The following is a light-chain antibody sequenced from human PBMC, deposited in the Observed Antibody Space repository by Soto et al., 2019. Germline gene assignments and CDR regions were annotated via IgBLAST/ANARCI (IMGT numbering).Light chain of an antibody. CDR1: SSDVGSYNL. CDR3: CSYAGSSTMV. CDR2: GVS. Sequence: QSALTQPASVSGSPGQSITISCTGTSSDVGSYNLVSWYQHYPGKAPKVIIYGVSKRPSGVSNRFSASKSGNTASLTISGLQAEDEADYYCCSYAGSSTMVFGGGTKVTVL. J-gene: IGLJ3*02. V-gene: IGLV2-23*02.